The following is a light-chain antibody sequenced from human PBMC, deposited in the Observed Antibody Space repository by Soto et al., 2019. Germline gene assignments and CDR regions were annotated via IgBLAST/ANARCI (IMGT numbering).Light chain of an antibody. CDR1: QSVSSSF. J-gene: IGKJ1*01. Sequence: EIVLTQSPGTLSLSPGERATLSCRASQSVSSSFLAWYQQKPGQAPRLLIYGASSRATGIPDRISGSGSGTDFNLNISRLEPEDFAVYYRQQYNNSPWTFGQGTKVEIK. CDR3: QQYNNSPWT. CDR2: GAS. V-gene: IGKV3-20*01.